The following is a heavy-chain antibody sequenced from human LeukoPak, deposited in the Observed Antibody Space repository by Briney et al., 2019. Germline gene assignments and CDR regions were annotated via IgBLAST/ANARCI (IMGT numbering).Heavy chain of an antibody. CDR2: ISSSSSTI. D-gene: IGHD6-19*01. CDR1: GFTFSTHW. Sequence: PGGSLRLSCAASGFTFSTHWMSWVRQAPGKGLEWVSYISSSSSTIYYADSVKGRFTISRDNAKNSLYLQMNSLRAEDTAVYYCARDYPAVAGGSWVGNPFYYYYYMDVWGKGTTVTVSS. CDR3: ARDYPAVAGGSWVGNPFYYYYYMDV. V-gene: IGHV3-48*01. J-gene: IGHJ6*03.